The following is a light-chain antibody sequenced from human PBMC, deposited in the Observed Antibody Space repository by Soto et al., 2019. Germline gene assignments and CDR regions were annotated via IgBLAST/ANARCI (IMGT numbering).Light chain of an antibody. Sequence: DIVMPQTPLSLSVTPGQPASISCKSSQSLLYSDGKTYLYWYLQKPGQPPQLLIYEVVNRLSGVQETFSGSGSGTDFTLTISRVEAEDGGVYYCMQSIQLPLTFGGGTKVEIK. V-gene: IGKV2D-29*01. CDR2: EVV. CDR1: QSLLYSDGKTY. CDR3: MQSIQLPLT. J-gene: IGKJ4*01.